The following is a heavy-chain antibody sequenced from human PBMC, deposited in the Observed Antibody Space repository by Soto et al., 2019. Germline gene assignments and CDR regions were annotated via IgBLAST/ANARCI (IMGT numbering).Heavy chain of an antibody. CDR1: GGSISSSNW. V-gene: IGHV4-4*02. Sequence: SETLSLTCAVSGGSISSSNWWSWVRQPPGKGLEWIGEIYHSGSTNYNPSLKSRVTISVDKSKNQFSLKLSSVTAADTAVYYCAREFTIFGVVTDYYYGMDVWGQGTTVTVSS. CDR2: IYHSGST. CDR3: AREFTIFGVVTDYYYGMDV. J-gene: IGHJ6*02. D-gene: IGHD3-3*01.